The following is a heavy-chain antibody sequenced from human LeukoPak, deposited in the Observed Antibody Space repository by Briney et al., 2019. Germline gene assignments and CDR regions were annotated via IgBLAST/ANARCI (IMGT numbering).Heavy chain of an antibody. CDR3: ARDQMRPYQYYMDV. V-gene: IGHV3-30*04. Sequence: GGSLRLSCAASGFTFSSYAMHWVRQAPGKGLEWVAVISYDGSNKYYADSVKGRFTISRDNSKNTLYLQMDSLRVEDTAMYYCARDQMRPYQYYMDVWGKGTTVTVSS. CDR2: ISYDGSNK. J-gene: IGHJ6*03. D-gene: IGHD2-2*01. CDR1: GFTFSSYA.